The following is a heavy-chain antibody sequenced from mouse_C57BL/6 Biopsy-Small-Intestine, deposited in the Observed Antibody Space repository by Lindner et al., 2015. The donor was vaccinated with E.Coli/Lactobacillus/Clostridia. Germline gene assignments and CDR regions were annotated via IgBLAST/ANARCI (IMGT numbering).Heavy chain of an antibody. D-gene: IGHD2-1*01. J-gene: IGHJ2*01. Sequence: VQLQESGPELVKPGASVKISCKALGYSFTDYNMNWVKQSNGKSPEWIGVINPNYGNTIYNQNFKGKATLTVDQSSSTAYMQLHSLTSEDSAVYYCARNGNYFDYWGQGTTLTVSS. CDR1: GYSFTDYN. CDR3: ARNGNYFDY. V-gene: IGHV1-39*01. CDR2: INPNYGNT.